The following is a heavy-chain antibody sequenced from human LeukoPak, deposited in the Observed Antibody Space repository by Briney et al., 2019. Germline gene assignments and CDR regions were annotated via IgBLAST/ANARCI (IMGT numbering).Heavy chain of an antibody. Sequence: ASVKVSCKASGGTFSSYGISWVRQAPGQGLEWMGWISAYNGNTNYAQKLQGRVTMTTDTSTSTAYMELRSLRSDDTAVYYCARDRGSEYSSSAKMDYWGQGTLVTVSS. D-gene: IGHD6-6*01. CDR2: ISAYNGNT. CDR3: ARDRGSEYSSSAKMDY. J-gene: IGHJ4*02. CDR1: GGTFSSYG. V-gene: IGHV1-18*01.